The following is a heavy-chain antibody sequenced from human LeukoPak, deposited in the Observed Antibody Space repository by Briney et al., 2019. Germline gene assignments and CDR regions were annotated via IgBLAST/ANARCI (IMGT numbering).Heavy chain of an antibody. Sequence: PGGSLRLSCAASGFTFRSYWMSWVRQAPGKGLEWVANIKQDGSEKYYVDSVEGRFTISRDNAKSSLYLQMNSLRAEDTAVYYCARGSRYCRSTSCYSLDYWGQGILVTVSS. CDR3: ARGSRYCRSTSCYSLDY. J-gene: IGHJ4*02. CDR2: IKQDGSEK. CDR1: GFTFRSYW. V-gene: IGHV3-7*01. D-gene: IGHD2-2*01.